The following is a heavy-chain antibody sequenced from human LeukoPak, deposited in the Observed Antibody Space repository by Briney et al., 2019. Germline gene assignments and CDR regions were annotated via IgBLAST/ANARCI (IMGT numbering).Heavy chain of an antibody. CDR1: GYTFTSYA. D-gene: IGHD2-2*01. J-gene: IGHJ6*02. V-gene: IGHV7-4-1*02. Sequence: ASVKVSCKASGYTFTSYAMNWVRQAPGQGLEWMGWINTNTGNPTYAQGFTGRFVFSLDTSVSTAYLQISSLTAEDTAVYYCARVRRYCSSTTCYGSIDGMDVWGQGTTVTVSS. CDR3: ARVRRYCSSTTCYGSIDGMDV. CDR2: INTNTGNP.